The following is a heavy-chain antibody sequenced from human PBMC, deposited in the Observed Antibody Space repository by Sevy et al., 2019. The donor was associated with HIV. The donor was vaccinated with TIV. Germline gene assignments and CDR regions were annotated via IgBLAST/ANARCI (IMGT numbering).Heavy chain of an antibody. CDR3: AREELGDFWSGYYGGYFDL. CDR1: GGSISSGGYY. J-gene: IGHJ2*01. CDR2: IYYSGST. V-gene: IGHV4-31*03. Sequence: SETLSLTCTVSGGSISSGGYYWSWIRQHPGKGLEWIGYIYYSGSTYYNPSLKSRLTISVDTSKNQFSLKLGSVTAADTAVYYCAREELGDFWSGYYGGYFDLWGRGTLVTVSS. D-gene: IGHD3-3*01.